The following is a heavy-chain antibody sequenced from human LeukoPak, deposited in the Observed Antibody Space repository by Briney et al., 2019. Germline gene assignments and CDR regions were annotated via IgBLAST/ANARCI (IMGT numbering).Heavy chain of an antibody. J-gene: IGHJ6*04. CDR1: GFTFDNYG. D-gene: IGHD3-10*02. CDR2: INWNGGST. Sequence: GGSLRPSCAASGFTFDNYGMSWVRQAPGKGLEWVSGINWNGGSTGYADSVKGRFTISRDNAKNSLYLQMNSLRAEDTAVYYCAELGITMIGGVWGKGTTVTISS. CDR3: AELGITMIGGV. V-gene: IGHV3-20*04.